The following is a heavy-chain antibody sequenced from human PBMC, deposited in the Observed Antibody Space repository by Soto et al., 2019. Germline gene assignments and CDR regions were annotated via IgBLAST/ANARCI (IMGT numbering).Heavy chain of an antibody. Sequence: QVQLVESGGGVVQPGRSLRLSCAASGFTFSSYGMHWVRQAPGKGLEWVAVISYDGSNKYYADSVKGRFTISRDNSKNTLYLQMNSLRAEDTAVYYYAKDPLWFGEFDYWGQGTLVTVSS. CDR1: GFTFSSYG. J-gene: IGHJ4*02. D-gene: IGHD3-10*01. V-gene: IGHV3-30*18. CDR3: AKDPLWFGEFDY. CDR2: ISYDGSNK.